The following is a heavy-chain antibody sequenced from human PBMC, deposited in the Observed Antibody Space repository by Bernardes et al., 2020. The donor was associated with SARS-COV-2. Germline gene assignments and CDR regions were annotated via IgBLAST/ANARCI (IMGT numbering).Heavy chain of an antibody. V-gene: IGHV3-7*01. J-gene: IGHJ6*02. CDR2: IKQDGSEK. Sequence: GGSLRLSCAASGFTFSSYWMSWVRQAPGKGLEWVANIKQDGSEKYYVDSVKGRFTISRDNAKNSLYLQMNSLRAEDTAVYYCARDTLAVADTGYYYGMDVWGQGTTVTVYS. CDR3: ARDTLAVADTGYYYGMDV. D-gene: IGHD6-19*01. CDR1: GFTFSSYW.